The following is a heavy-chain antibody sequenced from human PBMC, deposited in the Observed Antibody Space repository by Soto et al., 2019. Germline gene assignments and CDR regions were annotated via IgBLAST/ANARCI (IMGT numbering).Heavy chain of an antibody. CDR3: ARHGLGPFYYYGMDV. V-gene: IGHV4-39*01. J-gene: IGHJ6*02. CDR2: IYYSGST. CDR1: GGSISSSSYY. Sequence: PSETLSLTCTVSGGSISSSSYYWGWIRQPPGKGLEWIGSIYYSGSTYYNPSFKSRVTISVDTSKNQFSLKLSSVTAADTAVYYCARHGLGPFYYYGMDVWGQGTTVTVS.